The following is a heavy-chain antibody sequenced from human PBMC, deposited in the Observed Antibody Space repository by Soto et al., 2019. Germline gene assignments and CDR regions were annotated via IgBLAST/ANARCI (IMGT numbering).Heavy chain of an antibody. V-gene: IGHV4-39*01. CDR2: IYYSGST. Sequence: SETLSLTCTVSGGSISSSSYYWGWIRQPPGKGLEWIGSIYYSGSTYYNPSLKSRVTISVDTSKNQFSLKLSSVTAADTAVYYCARHRTYQPLLPYYFDYWGQGTLVTVSS. D-gene: IGHD2-2*01. J-gene: IGHJ4*02. CDR1: GGSISSSSYY. CDR3: ARHRTYQPLLPYYFDY.